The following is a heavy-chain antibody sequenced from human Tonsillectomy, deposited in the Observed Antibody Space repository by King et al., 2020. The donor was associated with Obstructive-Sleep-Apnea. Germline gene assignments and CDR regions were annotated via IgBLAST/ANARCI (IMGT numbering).Heavy chain of an antibody. CDR2: IYYTWST. Sequence: VQLQESGPGLVKPSQTLSLTCTVSGGSISSRSYYWSWIRQPPGEGLEWIGFIYYTWSTYYNPSVKSRVSISVDTSKNQFSLRLSSVTAADTAVYYCARVGIVGPTRFDYYGLDVWGQGTTVTVSS. CDR1: GGSISSRSYY. J-gene: IGHJ6*02. D-gene: IGHD1-26*01. CDR3: ARVGIVGPTRFDYYGLDV. V-gene: IGHV4-30-4*01.